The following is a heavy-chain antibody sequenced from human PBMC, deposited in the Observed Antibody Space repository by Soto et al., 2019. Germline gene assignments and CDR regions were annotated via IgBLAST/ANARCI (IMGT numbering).Heavy chain of an antibody. Sequence: SVKVSCKASGGTFSSYAISWVRQAPGQGLEWMGGIIPIFGTANYAQKFQGRVTITADKSTSTAYMELSSLRSEDTAVYYCARGGYDILTGPVYGMDVWGQGTTVTVSS. V-gene: IGHV1-69*06. CDR3: ARGGYDILTGPVYGMDV. CDR2: IIPIFGTA. J-gene: IGHJ6*02. CDR1: GGTFSSYA. D-gene: IGHD3-9*01.